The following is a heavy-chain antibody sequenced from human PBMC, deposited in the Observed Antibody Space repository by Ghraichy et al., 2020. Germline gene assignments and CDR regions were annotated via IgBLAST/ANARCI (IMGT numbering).Heavy chain of an antibody. CDR1: GFSFSSYA. D-gene: IGHD4-23*01. CDR3: AKDATVGAPLVAHYYDGMDV. V-gene: IGHV3-23*01. Sequence: GGSLRLSCAASGFSFSSYAMSWVRQAPGKGLEWVSTISGSGGSTYYADSVKGRFTISRDNSKNTLYLQMNSLRAEDTAVYYCAKDATVGAPLVAHYYDGMDVWGQGTTVTVSS. J-gene: IGHJ6*02. CDR2: ISGSGGST.